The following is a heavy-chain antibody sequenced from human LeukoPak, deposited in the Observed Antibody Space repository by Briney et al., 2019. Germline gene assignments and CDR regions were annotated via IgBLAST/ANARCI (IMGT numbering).Heavy chain of an antibody. CDR1: GFTFDDYG. Sequence: GGSLRLSCAASGFTFDDYGMSWVRQAPGKGLEWVSGFNWNGGRTGYADSVKGRFTISRDNARNSLYLQMNSLRAEDTALYFRARAASYYYYYMDLWGKGTTVTVSS. CDR3: ARAASYYYYYMDL. J-gene: IGHJ6*03. CDR2: FNWNGGRT. V-gene: IGHV3-20*04.